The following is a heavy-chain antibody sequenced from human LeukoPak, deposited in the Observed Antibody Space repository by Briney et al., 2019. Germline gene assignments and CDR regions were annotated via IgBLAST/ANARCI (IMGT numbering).Heavy chain of an antibody. D-gene: IGHD6-19*01. CDR1: GLTVSSNS. CDR2: IHGGGST. V-gene: IGHV3-66*01. J-gene: IGHJ5*02. Sequence: GGSRRLSCAASGLTVSSNSMTWVRQPPGKGLEWVSVIHGGGSTYYPDSVKGRFTISRDDSKNTLYLQMNSLRAEDTAVYYCARGSSGWSNWFDPWGQGTLVTVSS. CDR3: ARGSSGWSNWFDP.